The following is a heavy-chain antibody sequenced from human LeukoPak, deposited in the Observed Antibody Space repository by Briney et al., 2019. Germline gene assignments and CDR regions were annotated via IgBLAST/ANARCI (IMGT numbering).Heavy chain of an antibody. D-gene: IGHD6-13*01. CDR2: ISAYNGNT. CDR1: GYTFTSYG. V-gene: IGHV1-18*01. CDR3: AIGHEQQLVLPSGHRGGSGYMDV. J-gene: IGHJ6*03. Sequence: ASVKVSCKASGYTFTSYGISWERQAPGQGLEWMGWISAYNGNTNYAQKLQGRVTMTTDTSTSTAYMELRSLRSDDTAVYYCAIGHEQQLVLPSGHRGGSGYMDVWGKGTTVTVSS.